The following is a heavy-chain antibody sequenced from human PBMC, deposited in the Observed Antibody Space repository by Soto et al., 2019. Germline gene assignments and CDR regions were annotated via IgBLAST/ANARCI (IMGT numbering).Heavy chain of an antibody. CDR2: INPFDGSR. V-gene: IGHV1-46*03. D-gene: IGHD6-19*01. CDR3: ARASVSGRRFEY. J-gene: IGHJ4*02. Sequence: ASVKVSCKASGYIFTSYYIHWVRQAPGQGLEWMGWINPFDGSRMFAQSFQGRVTMTRDTSTSTIYMELSSLTSEDTAVYYCARASVSGRRFEYWGEGTLVTVSS. CDR1: GYIFTSYY.